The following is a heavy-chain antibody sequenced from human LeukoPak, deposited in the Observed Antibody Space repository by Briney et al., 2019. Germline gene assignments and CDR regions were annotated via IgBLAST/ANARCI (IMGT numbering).Heavy chain of an antibody. V-gene: IGHV3-30*04. D-gene: IGHD4-17*01. CDR1: GFTLSSYA. CDR2: ITYDGSNK. J-gene: IGHJ6*02. Sequence: GGSLRLSCAASGFTLSSYAMHWVRQAPGKGLEWVAVITYDGSNKYYADSVKGRFTISRDNSKNTLYLQMNSLRAEDTAVYYCARGLGDYVGGMDVWGQGTTVTVSS. CDR3: ARGLGDYVGGMDV.